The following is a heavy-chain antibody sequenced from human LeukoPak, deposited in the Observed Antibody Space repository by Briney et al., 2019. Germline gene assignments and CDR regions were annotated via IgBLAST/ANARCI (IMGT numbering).Heavy chain of an antibody. J-gene: IGHJ3*02. Sequence: SETLSLTCTVSGGSISSYYWGWLRQPPGKGLEWIGSIYYSGSTYYNPSLKSRVTISVDTSKNQFSLKLSSVTAADTAVYYCARERLDYDFWSGSGADIWGQGTMVTVSS. CDR1: GGSISSYY. D-gene: IGHD3-3*01. V-gene: IGHV4-39*07. CDR3: ARERLDYDFWSGSGADI. CDR2: IYYSGST.